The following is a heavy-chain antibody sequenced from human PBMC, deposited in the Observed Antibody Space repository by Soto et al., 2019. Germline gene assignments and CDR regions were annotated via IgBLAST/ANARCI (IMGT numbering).Heavy chain of an antibody. CDR1: GGSFSSYA. CDR3: ASRVGGAGTTRGYYYYGMDV. V-gene: IGHV1-69*12. D-gene: IGHD1-26*01. CDR2: TIPIFGTA. J-gene: IGHJ6*02. Sequence: QVQLVQSGAEVKKPGSSVKVSCKASGGSFSSYAISWVRQAPGQVLEWMGGTIPIFGTANYAQKFQGRVTITAEESTSTAHMELISLRSEGTAVDYCASRVGGAGTTRGYYYYGMDVWGQGTTVTVSS.